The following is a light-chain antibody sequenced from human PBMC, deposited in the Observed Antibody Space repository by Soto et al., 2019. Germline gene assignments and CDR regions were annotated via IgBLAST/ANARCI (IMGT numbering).Light chain of an antibody. V-gene: IGLV2-8*01. Sequence: QSVLTQPPSASGSPGQSVTISCTGSSSDVGYYKFVSWYQHHPGEAPKLIIYEVSKRPSGVPDRFSGSKSGNTASLTVSGLQAEDQADYYCSSYAGSNNMLFGGGTKLTVL. CDR3: SSYAGSNNML. J-gene: IGLJ2*01. CDR2: EVS. CDR1: SSDVGYYKF.